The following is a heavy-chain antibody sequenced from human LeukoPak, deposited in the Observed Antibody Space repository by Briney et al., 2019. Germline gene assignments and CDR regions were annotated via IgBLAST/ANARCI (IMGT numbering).Heavy chain of an antibody. CDR1: GYTLTELS. CDR2: FDPEDGET. Sequence: ASVKVSCKVSGYTLTELSMHWVRQAPGKGLEWMGGFDPEDGETIYAQKFQGRVTMTEDTSTDTAYMELSSLRSEDTAVYYCATDGALGYCSGGSCFRDYWGQGTLVTVSS. J-gene: IGHJ4*02. CDR3: ATDGALGYCSGGSCFRDY. D-gene: IGHD2-15*01. V-gene: IGHV1-24*01.